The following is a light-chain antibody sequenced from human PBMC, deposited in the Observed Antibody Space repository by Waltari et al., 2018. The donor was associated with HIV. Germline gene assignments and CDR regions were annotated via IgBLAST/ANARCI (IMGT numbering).Light chain of an antibody. CDR2: EVS. CDR1: DVNDYEY. CDR3: TSYVSGSTPV. J-gene: IGLJ2*01. Sequence: QSALTQPASVSGSPGQSITISCDVNDYEYVSWYQQHPGIAPKVTIYEVSNRPSGLSFRFLCSKSGNTATLTISGLQPEDEADYFCTSYVSGSTPVFGRGTKVTVL. V-gene: IGLV2-14*01.